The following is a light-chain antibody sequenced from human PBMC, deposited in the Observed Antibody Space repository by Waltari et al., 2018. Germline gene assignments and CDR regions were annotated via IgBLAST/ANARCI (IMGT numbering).Light chain of an antibody. CDR1: SSNLGAGYD. CDR3: QSYDSSLTGYVV. CDR2: ANN. J-gene: IGLJ2*01. V-gene: IGLV1-40*01. Sequence: QSVLTPPPSVSGAPGQRVPISCPGSSSNLGAGYDVHRSQVLPGPAPKLLISANNIRPSGVPDRFSGSKSGTSASLAITGLQAEDEADYYCQSYDSSLTGYVVFGGGTKLTVL.